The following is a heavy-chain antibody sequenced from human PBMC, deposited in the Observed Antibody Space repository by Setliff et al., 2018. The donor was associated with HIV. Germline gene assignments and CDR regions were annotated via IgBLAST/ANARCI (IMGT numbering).Heavy chain of an antibody. D-gene: IGHD2-21*01. CDR2: ISSSGTT. Sequence: SETLSLTCVVSDDSFSNYDWTWIRQSPGKALEWIGYISSSGTTTYNPSLRSRVTISIETSNTRFSLWLRSATAADTATYFCARLGRAIDDGGSSLRLDFWGQGMLGTVS. CDR1: DDSFSNYD. V-gene: IGHV4-4*09. J-gene: IGHJ4*02. CDR3: ARLGRAIDDGGSSLRLDF.